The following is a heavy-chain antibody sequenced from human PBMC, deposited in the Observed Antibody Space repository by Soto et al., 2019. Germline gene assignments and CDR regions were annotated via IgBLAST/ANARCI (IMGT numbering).Heavy chain of an antibody. Sequence: QVQLVESGGGVVQPGRSLRLSCGASGFIFSSSGMHWVCQAPGKGLEWVGVISYDGNTKYYGDSVKGRFTISRDNSKNTLYLQMDSLRVEDTAVYYCARDGLVGAPGVDHWGQGTLVTVSS. V-gene: IGHV3-30-3*01. D-gene: IGHD1-26*01. CDR1: GFIFSSSG. CDR3: ARDGLVGAPGVDH. J-gene: IGHJ4*02. CDR2: ISYDGNTK.